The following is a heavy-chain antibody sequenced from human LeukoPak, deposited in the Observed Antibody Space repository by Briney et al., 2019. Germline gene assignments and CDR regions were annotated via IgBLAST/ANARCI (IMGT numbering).Heavy chain of an antibody. J-gene: IGHJ3*02. Sequence: GGSLRLSCAASGFTFSSYGMHWVRQAPSKELEWVAVIWYDGSNKYYADSVKGRFTISRDNSKNTLYLQMNSLRAEDTAVYYCAREPKRYVVVTDTDAFDIWGQGTMVTVSS. D-gene: IGHD2-21*02. V-gene: IGHV3-33*01. CDR2: IWYDGSNK. CDR1: GFTFSSYG. CDR3: AREPKRYVVVTDTDAFDI.